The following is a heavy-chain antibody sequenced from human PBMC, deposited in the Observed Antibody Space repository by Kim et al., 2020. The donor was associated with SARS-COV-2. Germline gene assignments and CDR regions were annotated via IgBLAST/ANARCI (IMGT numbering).Heavy chain of an antibody. CDR3: ARADRGFYYYGSGSLDY. CDR2: IYYSGST. V-gene: IGHV4-59*13. Sequence: SETLSLTCTVSGGSISSYYWSWIRQPPGKGLEWIGYIYYSGSTNYNPSLKSRVTISVDTSKNQFSLKLSSVTAADTAVYYCARADRGFYYYGSGSLDYWGQGTLVTVSS. CDR1: GGSISSYY. J-gene: IGHJ4*02. D-gene: IGHD3-10*01.